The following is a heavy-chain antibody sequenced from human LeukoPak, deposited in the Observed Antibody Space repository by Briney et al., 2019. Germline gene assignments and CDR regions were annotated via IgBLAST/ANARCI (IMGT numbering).Heavy chain of an antibody. CDR2: IYSGGST. J-gene: IGHJ3*02. CDR1: GFTVSSNY. D-gene: IGHD5-18*01. CDR3: ARSYGPHAFDI. Sequence: GGSLRLSRAASGFTVSSNYMSWVRQAPGKGLEWVSVIYSGGSTYYADSVKGRFTISRDNSKNTLYLQMNSLRAEDTAVYYCARSYGPHAFDIWGQGTMVTVSS. V-gene: IGHV3-66*01.